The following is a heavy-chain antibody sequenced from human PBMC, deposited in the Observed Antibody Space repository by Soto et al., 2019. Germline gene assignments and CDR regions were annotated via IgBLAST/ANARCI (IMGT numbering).Heavy chain of an antibody. D-gene: IGHD6-19*01. CDR2: IKQNGSEK. CDR3: ARALCSETDEL. J-gene: IGHJ4*02. CDR1: GFTFSRFW. V-gene: IGHV3-7*01. Sequence: EVQLVESGGGLVQPGGSLRRSCAGSGFTFSRFWMSWVRRAPGKGLEWVANIKQNGSEKYYVDSVKGRFTISRDNAKNSLYLQMNSLRAEDTAVYYCARALCSETDELWGQGTLVTVSS.